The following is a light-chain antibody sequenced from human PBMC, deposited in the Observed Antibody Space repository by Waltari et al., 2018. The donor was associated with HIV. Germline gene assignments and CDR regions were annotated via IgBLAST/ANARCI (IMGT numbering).Light chain of an antibody. V-gene: IGKV4-1*01. J-gene: IGKJ2*01. CDR2: WAS. CDR1: RSVLYSSDNKNY. CDR3: QQYFKTPYT. Sequence: DIVMTQSPDSLTVSMGERATNNCKSSRSVLYSSDNKNYLVWYQQKSGQSPKVVISWASTRESGVPDRFSGSGSGTDFTLTISSLQAEDVALYYCQQYFKTPYTFGQGTKVEI.